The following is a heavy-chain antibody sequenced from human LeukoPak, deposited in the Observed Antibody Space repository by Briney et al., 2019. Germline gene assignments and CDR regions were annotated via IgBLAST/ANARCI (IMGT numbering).Heavy chain of an antibody. V-gene: IGHV3-7*01. CDR1: GFSFRNTW. Sequence: GGSLRPSCTASGFSFRNTWMSWVRQAPGKGLEWVANIKKDETEIYYADSVKGRFTISRDNAKRSLYLQMNVLRVEDTAVYYCATLNWDDGEVSGFDHWGQGIMVTVSS. D-gene: IGHD1-26*01. CDR3: ATLNWDDGEVSGFDH. CDR2: IKKDETEI. J-gene: IGHJ5*02.